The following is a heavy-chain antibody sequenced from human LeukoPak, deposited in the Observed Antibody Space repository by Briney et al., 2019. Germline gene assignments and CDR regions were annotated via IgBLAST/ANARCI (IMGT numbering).Heavy chain of an antibody. Sequence: SETLSLTCTVSGGSISSSSHSWGWIRQPPGTGLEWIGSIYYSGSTYYNPSLKSRVTISVDTSKNQFSLKLSSVTAADTAVCYCARGRRVNWNDLGYYFDYWGQGTLVTVSS. J-gene: IGHJ4*02. CDR2: IYYSGST. CDR3: ARGRRVNWNDLGYYFDY. V-gene: IGHV4-39*01. CDR1: GGSISSSSHS. D-gene: IGHD1-1*01.